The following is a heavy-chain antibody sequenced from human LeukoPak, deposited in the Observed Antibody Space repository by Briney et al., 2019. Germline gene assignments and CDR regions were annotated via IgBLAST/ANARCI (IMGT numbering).Heavy chain of an antibody. J-gene: IGHJ5*01. CDR2: ISRSGGST. V-gene: IGHV3-23*01. Sequence: GGSLRLSCAASGFTVSSNDMSWVRQAPGKGLEWVSGISRSGGSTYYADSVKGRFTISRDNSKNTLYLQMNSLRAEDTAVYYCAKDDNGGNRGDWFDSWGQGTLVTVSS. D-gene: IGHD4-23*01. CDR3: AKDDNGGNRGDWFDS. CDR1: GFTVSSND.